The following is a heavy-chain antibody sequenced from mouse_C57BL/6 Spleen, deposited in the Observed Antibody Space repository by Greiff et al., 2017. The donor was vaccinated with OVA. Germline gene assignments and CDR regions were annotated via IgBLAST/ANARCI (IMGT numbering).Heavy chain of an antibody. CDR2: IYPGSGST. V-gene: IGHV1-55*01. CDR1: GYTFTSYW. CDR3: ARSWDGYHGAMDY. Sequence: QVQLQQPGAELVKPGASVKMSCKASGYTFTSYWITWVKQRPGQGLEWIGDIYPGSGSTNYNEKFTSKATLTVDTSSSTAYMQLSSLTSEDSAVYYCARSWDGYHGAMDYWGQGTSVTVSS. J-gene: IGHJ4*01. D-gene: IGHD2-3*01.